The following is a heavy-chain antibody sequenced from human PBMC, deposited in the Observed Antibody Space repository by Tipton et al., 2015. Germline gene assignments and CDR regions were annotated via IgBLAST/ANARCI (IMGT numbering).Heavy chain of an antibody. V-gene: IGHV4-30-4*01. D-gene: IGHD4-17*01. J-gene: IGHJ5*02. Sequence: TLSLTCTVSGGSISSVDYYWSWIRQPPGKGLEWIGYIYYSGITYNNPSLKSRVTISVDKSKNQFSLKLSSVTAADTAVYYCARASYDYGDSGWVDPWGQGTLVTVSS. CDR3: ARASYDYGDSGWVDP. CDR1: GGSISSVDYY. CDR2: IYYSGIT.